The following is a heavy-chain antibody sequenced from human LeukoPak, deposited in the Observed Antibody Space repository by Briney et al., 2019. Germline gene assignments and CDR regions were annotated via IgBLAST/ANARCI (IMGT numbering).Heavy chain of an antibody. CDR1: GFTFSSYS. D-gene: IGHD2-2*03. CDR3: ARDGYCSSTSCYEEEYYFDY. V-gene: IGHV3-48*02. Sequence: GGSLRLSCAASGFTFSSYSMNWVRQAPGKGLGWVSYLSCSRSTIYYADSVKGRFTISRDNSKNSLYLQMNSLRDEDTAVYYCARDGYCSSTSCYEEEYYFDYWGQGTLVTVSS. CDR2: LSCSRSTI. J-gene: IGHJ4*02.